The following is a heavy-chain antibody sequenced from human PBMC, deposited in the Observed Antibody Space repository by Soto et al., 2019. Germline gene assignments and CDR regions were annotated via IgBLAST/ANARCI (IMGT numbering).Heavy chain of an antibody. CDR1: GGSISSYY. V-gene: IGHV4-59*01. D-gene: IGHD6-6*01. CDR3: ARIEYSSSSVDY. CDR2: IYYSGST. J-gene: IGHJ4*02. Sequence: PSETLSLTCTVSGGSISSYYWSWIRQPPGKGLEWIGYIYYSGSTNYNPSLKSRVTISVDTSKNQFSLKLSSVTAADTAVYYCARIEYSSSSVDYWGQGTLVTVSS.